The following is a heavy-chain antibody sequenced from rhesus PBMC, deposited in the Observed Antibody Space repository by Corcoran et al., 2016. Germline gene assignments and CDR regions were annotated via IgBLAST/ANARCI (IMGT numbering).Heavy chain of an antibody. CDR1: GASISSYW. Sequence: QVQLQESGPGLVKPSETLSLTCAVSGASISSYWWSWIRQPPGKGLEWIGEIHGTSGRTYYPPSLASRVTISKDASKHQFSLKLSSVTAADTAVYYCARDPGIRGNYGLDSWGQGVVVTVSS. J-gene: IGHJ6*01. CDR2: IHGTSGRT. V-gene: IGHV4-80*01. D-gene: IGHD5-42*01. CDR3: ARDPGIRGNYGLDS.